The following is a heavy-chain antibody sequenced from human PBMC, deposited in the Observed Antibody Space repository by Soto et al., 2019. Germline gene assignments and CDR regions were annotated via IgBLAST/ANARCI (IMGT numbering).Heavy chain of an antibody. CDR3: ARDLGDYYDSSGYYQSGAFDI. Sequence: PGGSLRLSCAASGFTFSSYAMHWVRQAPGKGLEWVAVISYDGSNKYYADSVKGRFTISRDNSKSTLYLQMNSLRAEDTAVYYCARDLGDYYDSSGYYQSGAFDIWGQGTMVTVSS. CDR1: GFTFSSYA. J-gene: IGHJ3*02. CDR2: ISYDGSNK. V-gene: IGHV3-30-3*01. D-gene: IGHD3-22*01.